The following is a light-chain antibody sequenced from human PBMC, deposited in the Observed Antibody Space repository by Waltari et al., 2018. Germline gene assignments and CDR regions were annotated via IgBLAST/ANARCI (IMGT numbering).Light chain of an antibody. CDR3: QQYHTPLT. Sequence: EIVLTQSPGTLSLSPGERATLSCSASQSVDSRHLAWYQQKPGQAPRLLIYDTSSRATGIPDRFSGSGSGADFTLTISRLEPEDFAVYFCQQYHTPLTFGQGTKVEIK. J-gene: IGKJ1*01. CDR1: QSVDSRH. CDR2: DTS. V-gene: IGKV3-20*01.